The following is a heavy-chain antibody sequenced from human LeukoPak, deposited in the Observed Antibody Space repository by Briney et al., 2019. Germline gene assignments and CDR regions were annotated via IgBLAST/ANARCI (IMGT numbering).Heavy chain of an antibody. V-gene: IGHV4-34*01. CDR2: INHSGST. CDR1: GGSFSGYY. CDR3: ARRGNFYGDYVWFDP. D-gene: IGHD4-17*01. J-gene: IGHJ5*02. Sequence: SETLSLTCAVYGGSFSGYYWSWIRQPPGKGLEWIGEINHSGSTNYNPSLKSRVTISVDTSKNQFSLKLSSVTAADTAVYYCARRGNFYGDYVWFDPWGQGTLVTVSS.